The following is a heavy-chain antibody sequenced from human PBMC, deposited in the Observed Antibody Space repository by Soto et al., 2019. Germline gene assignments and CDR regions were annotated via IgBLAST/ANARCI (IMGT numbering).Heavy chain of an antibody. Sequence: QVQLVQSGAEVKKPGSSVKVSCKASGGTFSSYAISWVRQAPGQGLEWMGGIIPIFGTANYAQKFQGRVTIAADESTSTGYMELSSLRSEDTAGYYCARGKVEDGYHTNTIFDYWGQGTLVTVSS. CDR2: IIPIFGTA. CDR3: ARGKVEDGYHTNTIFDY. D-gene: IGHD5-12*01. CDR1: GGTFSSYA. J-gene: IGHJ4*02. V-gene: IGHV1-69*12.